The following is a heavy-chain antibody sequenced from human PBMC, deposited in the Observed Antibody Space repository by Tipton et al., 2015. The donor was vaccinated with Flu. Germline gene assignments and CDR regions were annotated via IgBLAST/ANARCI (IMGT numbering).Heavy chain of an antibody. CDR2: ITSSGTTS. J-gene: IGHJ5*02. CDR1: GLSFSRYE. CDR3: VRDWSSGWGYGWFDP. D-gene: IGHD6-25*01. Sequence: QLVQSGGGLVQPGGSLRLSCAASGLSFSRYEMNWVRQAPGKGLEWISYITSSGTTSSYADSVKGRFTISRDNARNSLILQMNSLRADGTVFYYCVRDWSSGWGYGWFDPWGQGTLVTVSS. V-gene: IGHV3-48*03.